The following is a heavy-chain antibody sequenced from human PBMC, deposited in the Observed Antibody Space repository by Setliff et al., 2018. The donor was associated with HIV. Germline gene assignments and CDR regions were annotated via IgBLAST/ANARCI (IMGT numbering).Heavy chain of an antibody. CDR2: INHSGSG. V-gene: IGHV4-34*01. D-gene: IGHD1-26*01. Sequence: PSETLSLTCALYGGSFSGYYWSWIRQPPGKGLEWIGEINHSGSGNYNPSLTSRVTISLETSKNQFSLKLSSVTAADTAVYYCARGVRVGPTTTANWFNPWGQGTLVTVSS. CDR1: GGSFSGYY. J-gene: IGHJ5*02. CDR3: ARGVRVGPTTTANWFNP.